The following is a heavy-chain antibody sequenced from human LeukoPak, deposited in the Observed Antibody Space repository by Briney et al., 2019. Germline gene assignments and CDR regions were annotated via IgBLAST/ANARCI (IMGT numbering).Heavy chain of an antibody. J-gene: IGHJ5*02. V-gene: IGHV3-23*05. CDR3: IVFGDSNH. D-gene: IGHD4-17*01. CDR2: IHTSGDT. Sequence: GGSLRLSCAASGFTFSSYAMSWVRQAPGKGLKWVSAIHTSGDTCYADSVKGRFTISRDTSKNTLYLQINSLRVEDTAVYYCIVFGDSNHWGQGTLVTVSS. CDR1: GFTFSSYA.